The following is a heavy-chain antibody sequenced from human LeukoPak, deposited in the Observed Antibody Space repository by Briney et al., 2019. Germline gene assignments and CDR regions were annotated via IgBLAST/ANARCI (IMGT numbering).Heavy chain of an antibody. CDR1: GGSFRGYY. CDR2: INHSGST. J-gene: IGHJ2*01. CDR3: ARGEEQRLEWHLDL. Sequence: SETLSLTCEVYGGSFRGYYWCLIRQPPGKGLEWIGEINHSGSTNYNPSLKSRVTISVDTSKNQFSLKLSSVTAADTAVYHCARGEEQRLEWHLDLWGRGTLVTVSS. V-gene: IGHV4-34*01. D-gene: IGHD6-25*01.